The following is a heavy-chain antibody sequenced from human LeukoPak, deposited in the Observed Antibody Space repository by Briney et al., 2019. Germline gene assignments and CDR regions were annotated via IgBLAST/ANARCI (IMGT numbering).Heavy chain of an antibody. Sequence: SETLSLTCAVYGGSFSGYYWSWLRQPPGKGLEWIGEINHSGSTNYNPSLKSRVTISVDTSKNQFSLKLSSVTAADTAVYYCARGRRQKPYYMDVWGKGTTVTVPS. CDR1: GGSFSGYY. J-gene: IGHJ6*03. V-gene: IGHV4-34*01. CDR3: ARGRRQKPYYMDV. CDR2: INHSGST.